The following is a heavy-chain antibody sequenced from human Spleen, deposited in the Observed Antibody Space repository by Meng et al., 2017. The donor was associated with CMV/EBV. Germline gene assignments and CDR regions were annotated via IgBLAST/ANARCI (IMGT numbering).Heavy chain of an antibody. Sequence: SVKVSCKASGGTFSSYAISWVRQAPGQGLEWMGGIIPILGIANYAQKFQGRVTITADKSTSTAYMELSSLRSEDTAVYYCATDVVDCTNGVCYNNYWGQGTLVTVSS. J-gene: IGHJ4*02. V-gene: IGHV1-69*10. CDR3: ATDVVDCTNGVCYNNY. CDR1: GGTFSSYA. D-gene: IGHD2-8*01. CDR2: IIPILGIA.